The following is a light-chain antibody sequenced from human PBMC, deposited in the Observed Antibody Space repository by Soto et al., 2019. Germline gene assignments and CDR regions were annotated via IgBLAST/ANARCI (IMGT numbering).Light chain of an antibody. V-gene: IGKV1-33*01. CDR1: QDISNY. J-gene: IGKJ3*01. Sequence: DIQMTQSPSSLSASVGDRVTITCQASQDISNYLNWYQQKPGKAPKHLIYDASNLETGVPARFSGSGSGTNFTFAISSLHPEDIASFYCQQYDNLRFTFGPGTKVDIK. CDR2: DAS. CDR3: QQYDNLRFT.